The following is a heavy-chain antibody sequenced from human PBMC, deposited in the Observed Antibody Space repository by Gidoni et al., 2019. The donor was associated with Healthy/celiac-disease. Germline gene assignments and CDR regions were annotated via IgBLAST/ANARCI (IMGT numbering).Heavy chain of an antibody. CDR2: INHSGST. CDR3: ARGKMTTRPHRSAGSFDP. D-gene: IGHD4-4*01. V-gene: IGHV4-34*01. J-gene: IGHJ5*02. Sequence: QVQLQQWGAGLLKPSETLSLTCAVYGGSFSGYYWSWIRQPPGKGLEWIGEINHSGSTNYNPSLKSRVTISVDTSKNQFSLKLSSVTAADTAVYYCARGKMTTRPHRSAGSFDPWGQGTLVTVSS. CDR1: GGSFSGYY.